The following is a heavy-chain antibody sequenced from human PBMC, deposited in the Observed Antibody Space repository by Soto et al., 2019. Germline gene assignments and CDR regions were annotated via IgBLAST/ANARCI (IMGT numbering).Heavy chain of an antibody. CDR2: IYYSGST. V-gene: IGHV4-59*08. D-gene: IGHD1-26*01. J-gene: IGHJ4*02. CDR3: ASLVGAVDS. Sequence: QVQLQESGPGLVKPSETLSLTCTVSGGSISSYYWSWIRQPPGKGLEWIGYIYYSGSTNYNPSLKSRVTISVDTSKYQSPLRLSSVTAADTAVYYCASLVGAVDSWGQGTLVTVSS. CDR1: GGSISSYY.